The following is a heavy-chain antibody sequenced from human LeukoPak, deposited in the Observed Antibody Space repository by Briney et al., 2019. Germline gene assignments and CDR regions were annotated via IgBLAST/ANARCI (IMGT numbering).Heavy chain of an antibody. D-gene: IGHD3-9*01. V-gene: IGHV1-18*01. Sequence: ASVKVSCKSSGYTFSDYGITWVRQAPGQGLEWMGWTNVHNGNINYAQKFQGRISMTTDTSPTTAFMALRSLRSDDTAVYYCARGIEGYDVLTGYYPWGQGTLVTVSS. J-gene: IGHJ5*02. CDR1: GYTFSDYG. CDR2: TNVHNGNI. CDR3: ARGIEGYDVLTGYYP.